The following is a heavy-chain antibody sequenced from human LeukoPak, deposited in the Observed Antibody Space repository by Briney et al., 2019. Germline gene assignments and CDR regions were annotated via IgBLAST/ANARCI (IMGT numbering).Heavy chain of an antibody. D-gene: IGHD2-2*03. CDR2: IYHSGST. CDR3: ARDTSGYCSSTSCLEPNWFDP. Sequence: SETLSLTCTVSGYSISSGYYWGWIRQPPGKGLEWIGSIYHSGSTYYNPSLKSRVTISVDTSKNQFSLKLSSVTAADTAVHYCARDTSGYCSSTSCLEPNWFDPWGQGTLVTVSS. V-gene: IGHV4-38-2*02. J-gene: IGHJ5*02. CDR1: GYSISSGYY.